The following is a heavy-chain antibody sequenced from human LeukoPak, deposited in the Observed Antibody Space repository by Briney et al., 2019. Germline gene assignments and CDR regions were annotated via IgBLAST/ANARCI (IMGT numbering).Heavy chain of an antibody. CDR2: IKQDGSEK. Sequence: PGGSLRLSCAASGFTFSSYWMSWVRQAPGKRLEWVANIKQDGSEKYYVDSMEGRFTISRDNAKNSLYLQMSSLRAEDTAVYYCARSGYQLLSPFDYWGQGTLVTVSS. V-gene: IGHV3-7*01. J-gene: IGHJ4*02. CDR3: ARSGYQLLSPFDY. D-gene: IGHD2-2*01. CDR1: GFTFSSYW.